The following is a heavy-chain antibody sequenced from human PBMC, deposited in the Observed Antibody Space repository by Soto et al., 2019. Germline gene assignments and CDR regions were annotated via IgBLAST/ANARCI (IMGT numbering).Heavy chain of an antibody. CDR1: GFTFSSFW. J-gene: IGHJ4*02. Sequence: EVQLVESGGGLVQPGGSLRLSCAASGFTFSSFWMGWVHQAPGKGLEWVANIKQDGSEKYYVDSVKGRFTISRDNANNSLYLQMNSLRVEDTAVYYCASGSSVTTSDYWGQGTLVTVSS. V-gene: IGHV3-7*03. D-gene: IGHD4-4*01. CDR2: IKQDGSEK. CDR3: ASGSSVTTSDY.